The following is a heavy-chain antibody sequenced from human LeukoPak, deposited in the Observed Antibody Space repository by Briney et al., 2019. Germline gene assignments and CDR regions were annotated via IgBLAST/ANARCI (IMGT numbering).Heavy chain of an antibody. Sequence: GGSLRLSCAASGFTFDDYAMHWVRQAPGKGLEWVAVIWYDGSNKYYADSVKGRFTISRDNSKNTLYLQMNSLRAEDTAVYYCARDLFSPFVTTSLGSAFDIWGQGTMVTVSS. V-gene: IGHV3-33*08. CDR2: IWYDGSNK. CDR3: ARDLFSPFVTTSLGSAFDI. D-gene: IGHD4-17*01. CDR1: GFTFDDYA. J-gene: IGHJ3*02.